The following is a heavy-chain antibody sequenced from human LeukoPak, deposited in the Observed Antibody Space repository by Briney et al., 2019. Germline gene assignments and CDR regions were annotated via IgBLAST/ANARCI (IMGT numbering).Heavy chain of an antibody. CDR1: GGSISSYY. J-gene: IGHJ6*03. Sequence: SETLSLTCTVSGGSISSYYWSWIRQPPGKGLEWIGYIYYSGSTNYNPSLKSRVTISVDTSKNQFSLKLSSVTAADTAVYYCARAISGYQPGYYYYMDVWGKGTTVTVSS. CDR2: IYYSGST. V-gene: IGHV4-59*01. D-gene: IGHD5-12*01. CDR3: ARAISGYQPGYYYYMDV.